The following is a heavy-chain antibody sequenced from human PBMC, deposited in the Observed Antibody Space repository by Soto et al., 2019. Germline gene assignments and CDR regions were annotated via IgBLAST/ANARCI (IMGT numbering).Heavy chain of an antibody. V-gene: IGHV1-69*13. CDR1: GGTFSSYA. J-gene: IGHJ6*02. CDR2: IIPIFGTA. D-gene: IGHD2-15*01. Sequence: SVKVSCKASGGTFSSYAISWVRQAPGQGLEWMGGIIPIFGTANYAQKFQVRVTITADESTSAAYMELSSLRSEDTAVYYFASQYCSGGSGYSGYYYGMNVWGQGTTVTVSS. CDR3: ASQYCSGGSGYSGYYYGMNV.